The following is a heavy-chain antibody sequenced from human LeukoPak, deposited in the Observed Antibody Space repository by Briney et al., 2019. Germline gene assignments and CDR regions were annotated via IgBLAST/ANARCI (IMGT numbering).Heavy chain of an antibody. CDR1: GGSISSSSYY. V-gene: IGHV4-39*02. D-gene: IGHD1-14*01. J-gene: IGHJ4*02. Sequence: SETLSLTCTVSGGSISSSSYYWGWIRQPPGKGLEWIGSIYYSGSTYYNPSLKSRVTISVDTSKNQFSLKLSSVTAADTAVYYCARESRTRYSSFDYWGQGTLVTVSS. CDR3: ARESRTRYSSFDY. CDR2: IYYSGST.